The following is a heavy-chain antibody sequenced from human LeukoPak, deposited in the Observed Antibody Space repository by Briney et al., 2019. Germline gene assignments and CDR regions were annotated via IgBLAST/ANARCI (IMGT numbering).Heavy chain of an antibody. CDR3: ARRGSSSWYIFDY. D-gene: IGHD6-13*01. J-gene: IGHJ4*02. CDR2: IYPGDSDT. CDR1: ASTFTSYW. V-gene: IGHV5-51*01. Sequence: GESLKISCKGSASTFTSYWIGWLRQMPGKGLEWMGIIYPGDSDTRYSLSFQGQVSISADKSISTVYLQWSSLKASDTAVYYCARRGSSSWYIFDYWGQGTLVTVSS.